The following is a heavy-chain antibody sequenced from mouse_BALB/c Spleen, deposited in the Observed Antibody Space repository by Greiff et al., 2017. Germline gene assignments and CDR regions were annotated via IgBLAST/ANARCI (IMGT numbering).Heavy chain of an antibody. CDR1: GFSLTSYG. CDR2: IWAGGST. D-gene: IGHD2-2*01. J-gene: IGHJ3*01. CDR3: AREGNYGYDDVAWFAY. Sequence: QVQLKESGPGLVAPSQSLSITCTVSGFSLTSYGVHWVRQPPGKGLEWLGVIWAGGSTNYNSALMSRLSISKDNSKSQVFLKMNSLQTDDTAMYYCAREGNYGYDDVAWFAYWGQGTLVTVSA. V-gene: IGHV2-9*02.